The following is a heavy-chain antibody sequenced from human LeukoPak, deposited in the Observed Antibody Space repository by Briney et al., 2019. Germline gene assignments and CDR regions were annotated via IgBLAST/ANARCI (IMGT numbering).Heavy chain of an antibody. CDR1: GVSISSSY. CDR2: IYYSGST. D-gene: IGHD3-22*01. V-gene: IGHV4-59*01. Sequence: SETLSLTCSVSGVSISSSYWSWIRQPPGKGLEWVGFIYYSGSTNYNPSLKSRVTMSAGTSKNQFSLKLTSVTAADTAVHYCARGYYDSSGYSNTFDIWGKGTMVTVSS. J-gene: IGHJ3*02. CDR3: ARGYYDSSGYSNTFDI.